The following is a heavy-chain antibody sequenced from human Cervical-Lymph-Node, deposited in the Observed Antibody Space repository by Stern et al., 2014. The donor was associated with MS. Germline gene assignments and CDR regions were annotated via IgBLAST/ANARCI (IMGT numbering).Heavy chain of an antibody. CDR3: SGSNWYFFDY. CDR1: GFTFDSYS. Sequence: VQLVESGGGLVQPGGSLRLSCAASGFTFDSYSMHWVRQAPGQGLVWVSRINTDGSSPRYADSVKGRFTISRDNAKNMLYLEMNSLRAEDTAVYYCSGSNWYFFDYWGQGTLVTVSS. J-gene: IGHJ4*02. D-gene: IGHD6-13*01. CDR2: INTDGSSP. V-gene: IGHV3-74*02.